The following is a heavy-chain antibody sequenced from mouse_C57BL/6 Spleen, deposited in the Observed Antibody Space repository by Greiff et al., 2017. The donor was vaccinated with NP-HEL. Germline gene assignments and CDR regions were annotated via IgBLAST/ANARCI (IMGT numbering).Heavy chain of an antibody. CDR3: RYYYGSPWYFDV. CDR2: IYPGSGST. Sequence: QVQLQQPGAELVKPGASVKMSCKASGYTFTSYWITWVKQRPGQGLEWIGDIYPGSGSTNYNEKFKSKATLTVDTSSSTAYMQLSSLTSEDSAVYYCRYYYGSPWYFDVWGTGTTVTVSS. CDR1: GYTFTSYW. V-gene: IGHV1-55*01. J-gene: IGHJ1*03. D-gene: IGHD1-1*01.